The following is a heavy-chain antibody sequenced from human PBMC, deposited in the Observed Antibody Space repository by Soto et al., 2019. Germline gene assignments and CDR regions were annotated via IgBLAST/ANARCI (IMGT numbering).Heavy chain of an antibody. V-gene: IGHV3-48*03. CDR3: ATASLPLAFDI. J-gene: IGHJ3*02. Sequence: GGSLRLSCAASGFTFSSYEMNWVRQAPGKGLEWVSYISSSGSTIYYADSVKGRFTISRNNAKNSLYLQMNSLRAEDPAFYYCATASLPLAFDIWGQGTMVTVSS. CDR1: GFTFSSYE. CDR2: ISSSGSTI.